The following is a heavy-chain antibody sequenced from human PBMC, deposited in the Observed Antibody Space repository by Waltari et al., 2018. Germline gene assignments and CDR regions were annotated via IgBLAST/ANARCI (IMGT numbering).Heavy chain of an antibody. Sequence: QVQLVQSGTEVKKPGASVKVSCQASGYSFTDYHLNWVRQTPGQGLEWLGWINPKNGDTSYAHNFLGRVTMTRDTSINTVYMDLSGLRSDDTAVFYCARDPGPIVGAPDYWGQGTLVTVSS. D-gene: IGHD1-26*01. CDR1: GYSFTDYH. CDR3: ARDPGPIVGAPDY. J-gene: IGHJ4*02. V-gene: IGHV1-2*02. CDR2: INPKNGDT.